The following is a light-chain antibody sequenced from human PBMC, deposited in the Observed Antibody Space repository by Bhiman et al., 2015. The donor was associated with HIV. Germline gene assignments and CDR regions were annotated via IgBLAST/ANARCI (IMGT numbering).Light chain of an antibody. CDR1: ILARKY. CDR2: EDI. V-gene: IGLV3-1*01. J-gene: IGLJ1*01. Sequence: SYELTQPSSVSVSPGQTVKITCSGDILARKYARWFQQKPGQAPMLIIYEDIERPSGIPERFSGSNSGNTATLTISGTQAMDEADYYCQAWDSSTARVFGTGTRVTVL. CDR3: QAWDSSTARV.